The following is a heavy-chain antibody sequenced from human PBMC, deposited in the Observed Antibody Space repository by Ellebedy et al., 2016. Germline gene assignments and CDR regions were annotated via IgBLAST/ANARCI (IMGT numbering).Heavy chain of an antibody. J-gene: IGHJ4*02. D-gene: IGHD2-2*01. CDR1: GYSFTNYW. CDR3: ARLPYIVLVPAAIGYLDY. CDR2: IYPGDSDT. V-gene: IGHV5-51*01. Sequence: GGSLRLXCKGSGYSFTNYWIGWVRQMPGKGLEWMGIIYPGDSDTKYSPSFEGQVTISADKSISTAYLQWSSLKASDTAMYYCARLPYIVLVPAAIGYLDYWGQGTLVTVSS.